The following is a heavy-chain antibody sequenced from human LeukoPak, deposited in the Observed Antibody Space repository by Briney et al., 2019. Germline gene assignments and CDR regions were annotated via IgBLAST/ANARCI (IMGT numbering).Heavy chain of an antibody. Sequence: PSETLSLTCTVSGGSISSYYWSWIRQPPGKGLEWIGYIYYSGSTNYNPSLKSRVTISVDTSKNQFSLKLSSVTAADTAVYYCARHQGDILTDSSSFDPWGQGTLVTVSS. CDR2: IYYSGST. CDR3: ARHQGDILTDSSSFDP. CDR1: GGSISSYY. J-gene: IGHJ5*02. D-gene: IGHD3-9*01. V-gene: IGHV4-59*08.